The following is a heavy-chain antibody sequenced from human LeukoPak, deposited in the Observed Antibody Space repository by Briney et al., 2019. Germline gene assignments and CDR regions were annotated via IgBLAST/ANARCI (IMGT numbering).Heavy chain of an antibody. CDR3: AREGGPYRPLDY. V-gene: IGHV4-4*02. Sequence: SGTLSLTCGVSGGSITSSNYWTWVRPPPGKGLEWIGEVNLQGSTNYNPSLMGRVAISVDMFENHISLQLTSVTAADTAVYYCAREGGPYRPLDYSGQGTLVTVSS. CDR2: VNLQGST. CDR1: GGSITSSNY. J-gene: IGHJ4*02.